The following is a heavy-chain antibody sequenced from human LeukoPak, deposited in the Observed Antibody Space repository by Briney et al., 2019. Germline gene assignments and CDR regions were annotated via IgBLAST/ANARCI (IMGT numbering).Heavy chain of an antibody. Sequence: SVKVSCKASGGTFSSYAVSWVRQAPGQGLEWMGRIIPIFGIANYAQKFQGRVTITADKSTSTAYMELSSLRSEDAAVYYCASGGPDIVVVPAAAYFDYWGQGTLVTVSS. D-gene: IGHD2-2*01. CDR2: IIPIFGIA. J-gene: IGHJ4*02. CDR3: ASGGPDIVVVPAAAYFDY. V-gene: IGHV1-69*04. CDR1: GGTFSSYA.